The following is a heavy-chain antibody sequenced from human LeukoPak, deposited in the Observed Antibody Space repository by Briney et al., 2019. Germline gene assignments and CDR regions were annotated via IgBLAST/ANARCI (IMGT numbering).Heavy chain of an antibody. J-gene: IGHJ4*02. Sequence: PGGTLRLSCAASGFTFSSYGMSWVRQAPGKGLEWVSAISGSGGSTYYADSVKGRFTISRDNSKNTLYLQMNSLRAEDTAVYYCAKMQGSGWYGGDYWGQGTLVTVSS. CDR3: AKMQGSGWYGGDY. D-gene: IGHD6-19*01. V-gene: IGHV3-23*01. CDR1: GFTFSSYG. CDR2: ISGSGGST.